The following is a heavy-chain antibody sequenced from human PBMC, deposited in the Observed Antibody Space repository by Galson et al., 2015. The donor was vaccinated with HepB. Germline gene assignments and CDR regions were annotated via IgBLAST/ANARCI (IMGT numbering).Heavy chain of an antibody. CDR3: AREGVGYCSSTSCYSPLDP. CDR1: GYTFTSYY. CDR2: INPSGGST. Sequence: SVKVSCKASGYTFTSYYMHWVRQAPGQGLEWMGIINPSGGSTSYAQKFQGRVTITADKSTSTAYMELSSLRSEDTAVYYCAREGVGYCSSTSCYSPLDPWGQGTLVTVSS. J-gene: IGHJ5*02. D-gene: IGHD2-2*01. V-gene: IGHV1-46*01.